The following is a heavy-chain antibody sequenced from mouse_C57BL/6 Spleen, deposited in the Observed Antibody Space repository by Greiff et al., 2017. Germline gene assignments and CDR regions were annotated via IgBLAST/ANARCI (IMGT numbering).Heavy chain of an antibody. J-gene: IGHJ4*01. Sequence: VQLQQSGAELVRPGASVTLSCKASGYTFTDYEMHWVKQTPVHGLEWIGAIAPETGGTAYNQKFKGKAILTADKSSSTAYMELRSLTSEDSAVYYCTREGLRPLMGYWGQGTSVTVSS. D-gene: IGHD1-2*01. V-gene: IGHV1-15*01. CDR3: TREGLRPLMGY. CDR2: IAPETGGT. CDR1: GYTFTDYE.